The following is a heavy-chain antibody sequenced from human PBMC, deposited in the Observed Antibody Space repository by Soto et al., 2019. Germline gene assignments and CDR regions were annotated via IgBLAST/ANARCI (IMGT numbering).Heavy chain of an antibody. V-gene: IGHV1-18*01. Sequence: QVQLVQSGAEVKKPGASVKVSCKASGYTFTSYGISWVRQAPGQGLEWMGWISAYNGNTNYAQKLQGRVTMTTDTTTSTAYMELRSLRSDDTAVYYCARVAGVSPTRDYYYYGMDVWGQGTTVTVSS. CDR2: ISAYNGNT. D-gene: IGHD2-21*01. J-gene: IGHJ6*02. CDR1: GYTFTSYG. CDR3: ARVAGVSPTRDYYYYGMDV.